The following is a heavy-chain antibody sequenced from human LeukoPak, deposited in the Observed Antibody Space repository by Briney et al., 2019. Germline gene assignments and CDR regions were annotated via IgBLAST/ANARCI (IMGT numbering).Heavy chain of an antibody. J-gene: IGHJ4*02. Sequence: GASVKVSCKASGYTFTSSDINWVRQATGPGLEWMGWMNPYSGNTRYVQKFQGRVTMTRDTSISTAYMELSSLRSDDTAVYFCARGSSGSLGRDYWGQGTLVTVSS. D-gene: IGHD1-26*01. CDR3: ARGSSGSLGRDY. V-gene: IGHV1-8*01. CDR2: MNPYSGNT. CDR1: GYTFTSSD.